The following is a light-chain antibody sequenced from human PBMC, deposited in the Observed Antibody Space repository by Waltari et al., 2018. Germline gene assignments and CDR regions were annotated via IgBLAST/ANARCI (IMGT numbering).Light chain of an antibody. CDR3: HQIASLPRT. Sequence: EIVLTQSPAFQSVTPEEKVTITCRASQRIGSRLHWYQQKPNQSPKLLIKYASQSISGVPSRFSGSGSGTDFTLTINSLEAEDAAVYYCHQIASLPRTFGPGTKVEIK. CDR1: QRIGSR. J-gene: IGKJ1*01. V-gene: IGKV6D-21*02. CDR2: YAS.